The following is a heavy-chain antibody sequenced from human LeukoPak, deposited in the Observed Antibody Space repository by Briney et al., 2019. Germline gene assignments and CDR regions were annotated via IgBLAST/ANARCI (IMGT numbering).Heavy chain of an antibody. D-gene: IGHD2-15*01. J-gene: IGHJ6*03. CDR2: INADGRIT. V-gene: IGHV3-74*01. Sequence: GGSLRLSCAASGFYLSGFWMHWVRQVPGKGLIWVARINADGRITNYADSVKGRFTISRDNAKNTLYLQMNSLRAEDTAVYYCARGAEGYCDGGRCYTGGYMDVWGKGTTVTVS. CDR1: GFYLSGFW. CDR3: ARGAEGYCDGGRCYTGGYMDV.